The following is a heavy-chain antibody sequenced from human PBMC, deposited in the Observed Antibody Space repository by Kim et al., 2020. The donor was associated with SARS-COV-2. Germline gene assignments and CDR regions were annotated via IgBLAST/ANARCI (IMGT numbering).Heavy chain of an antibody. CDR2: IYTSGST. J-gene: IGHJ3*02. CDR1: GGSISSYY. Sequence: SETLSLTCTVSGGSISSYYWSWIRQPAGKGLEWIGHIYTSGSTNYNPSLKSRVTMSVDTSKNQFSLKLSSVTAADTAVYYCAREDQYCSSTSCYPGAFDIWGQGTMVTVSS. CDR3: AREDQYCSSTSCYPGAFDI. D-gene: IGHD2-2*01. V-gene: IGHV4-4*07.